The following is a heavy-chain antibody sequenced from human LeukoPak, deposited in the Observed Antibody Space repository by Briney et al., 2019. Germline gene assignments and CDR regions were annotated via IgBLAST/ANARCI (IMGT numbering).Heavy chain of an antibody. V-gene: IGHV3-7*05. D-gene: IGHD1-26*01. Sequence: GGSLRLSCAASGFTFSSHWMTWVRQAPGKGLEWVASVKQDVNEKYYVDSVKGRFTISRDNAKNSLFLQMDSLRAEETAVYYCARNEGSFWGQGTLVTVSS. CDR1: GFTFSSHW. CDR3: ARNEGSF. J-gene: IGHJ4*02. CDR2: VKQDVNEK.